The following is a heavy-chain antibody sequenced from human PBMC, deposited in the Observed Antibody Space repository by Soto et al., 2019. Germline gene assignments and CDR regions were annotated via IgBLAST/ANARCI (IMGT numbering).Heavy chain of an antibody. V-gene: IGHV3-30*03. J-gene: IGHJ6*01. D-gene: IGHD2-21*01. Sequence: VQLVESGGGVVQHGRSLRLSCAASGFTFSSYGMHWVRQAPGKGLEWVAVISYDGSNTYYADSVKGRFTISRDNSKNSLYLQMNSLISEDTAEYYCESVVGQNTYYGMDVWGQGATVSVSS. CDR3: ESVVGQNTYYGMDV. CDR1: GFTFSSYG. CDR2: ISYDGSNT.